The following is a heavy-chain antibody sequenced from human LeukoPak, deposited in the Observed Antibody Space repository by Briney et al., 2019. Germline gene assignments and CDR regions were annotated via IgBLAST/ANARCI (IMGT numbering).Heavy chain of an antibody. Sequence: SQTLSLTCTVSGGSISSGDYYWSWNRQPPGQGLEWIGYIYYSGSTYYNPSLKSRVTISVDTSKNQFSLKLSSVTAADTAVYYCASVTTTDGFDPWGQVTLVTVSS. V-gene: IGHV4-30-4*01. D-gene: IGHD4-17*01. CDR1: GGSISSGDYY. J-gene: IGHJ5*02. CDR3: ASVTTTDGFDP. CDR2: IYYSGST.